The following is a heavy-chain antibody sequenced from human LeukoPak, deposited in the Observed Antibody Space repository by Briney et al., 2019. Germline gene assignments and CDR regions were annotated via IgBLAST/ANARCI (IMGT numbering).Heavy chain of an antibody. CDR2: ISGSGDNT. V-gene: IGHV3-23*01. Sequence: GGSLRLSCAASGFTFSSHGMSWVRQAPGKGLEWVSTISGSGDNTYYADSVKGRFTISRDNSKNTLYLQMNSLRAEDTAVYYCARPLMYYYGSETYFWFDPWGQGTLVTVSS. D-gene: IGHD3-10*01. CDR3: ARPLMYYYGSETYFWFDP. CDR1: GFTFSSHG. J-gene: IGHJ5*02.